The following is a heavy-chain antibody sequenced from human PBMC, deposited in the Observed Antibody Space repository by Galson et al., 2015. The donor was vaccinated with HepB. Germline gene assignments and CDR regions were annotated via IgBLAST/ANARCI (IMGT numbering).Heavy chain of an antibody. CDR3: ARNGDCSSTNCYLPFDY. V-gene: IGHV3-30*04. CDR2: VSYDGSDK. CDR1: GFTFKPFA. J-gene: IGHJ4*02. Sequence: SLRLSCAASGFTFKPFAMHWVRQAPGKGLEWVAVVSYDGSDKYCADSVKGRFIISRDNSKNTLYLQMNSLRTEDTAVYYCARNGDCSSTNCYLPFDYWGQGTLVTVSS. D-gene: IGHD2-2*01.